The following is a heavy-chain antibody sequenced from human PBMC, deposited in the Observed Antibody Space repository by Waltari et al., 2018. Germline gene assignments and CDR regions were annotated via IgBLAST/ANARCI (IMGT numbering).Heavy chain of an antibody. J-gene: IGHJ4*02. V-gene: IGHV4-4*02. CDR1: GESISSTYC. Sequence: QLQLQESGPGLVKPSGTLSLTCAVSGESISSTYCWSWVRQPPGKGLEWMGQVRGDGKTNYNPSFASRVTISLDTYNKQFSLKVTSATAADTAVYYCARDRGRGLYLDSWGPGILVTVSP. CDR3: ARDRGRGLYLDS. CDR2: VRGDGKT. D-gene: IGHD2-15*01.